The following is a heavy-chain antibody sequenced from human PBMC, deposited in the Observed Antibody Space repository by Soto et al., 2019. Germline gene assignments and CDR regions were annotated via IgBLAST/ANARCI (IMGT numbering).Heavy chain of an antibody. Sequence: DVQLTESGGGLVQPGGSLRLSCGASGVSFGSDWMAGVRQAPGTWLEWVANIRKDGSQEHYADSVRGRFSVSRDNAKDSLYLQMNSLRIEDTAVYYCTRDANYRDDSASYDVFDIWGQGTMVPVSS. J-gene: IGHJ3*02. D-gene: IGHD3-22*01. CDR2: IRKDGSQE. V-gene: IGHV3-7*05. CDR1: GVSFGSDW. CDR3: TRDANYRDDSASYDVFDI.